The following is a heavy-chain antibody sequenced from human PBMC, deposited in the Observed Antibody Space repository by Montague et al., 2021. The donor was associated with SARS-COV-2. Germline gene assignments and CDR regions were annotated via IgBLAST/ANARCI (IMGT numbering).Heavy chain of an antibody. CDR2: ISDSGST. J-gene: IGHJ4*02. Sequence: SETLSLTCTVSGGSISSSYWSWFRQPPGKGLEWIGYISDSGSTNYNPSLASRVTMSVDTSKNQFSPKVNSVTAADTAVYYCARHYSATLPAVYWGQGTLVTVSS. V-gene: IGHV4-59*08. D-gene: IGHD2-15*01. CDR3: ARHYSATLPAVY. CDR1: GGSISSSY.